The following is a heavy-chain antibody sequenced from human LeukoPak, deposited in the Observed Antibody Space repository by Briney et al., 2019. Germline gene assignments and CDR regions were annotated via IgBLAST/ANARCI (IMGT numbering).Heavy chain of an antibody. J-gene: IGHJ4*01. Sequence: ASVKVSCKASGYTFTSYDINWVRQATGQGLEWMGWMNPNSGNTGYAQKFQGRVTITRNTSISTAYMELRSLRTEETSVYYCARGCTDRVCYTFDNWGQGTLVTVSS. CDR2: MNPNSGNT. V-gene: IGHV1-8*03. CDR1: GYTFTSYD. D-gene: IGHD2-8*01. CDR3: ARGCTDRVCYTFDN.